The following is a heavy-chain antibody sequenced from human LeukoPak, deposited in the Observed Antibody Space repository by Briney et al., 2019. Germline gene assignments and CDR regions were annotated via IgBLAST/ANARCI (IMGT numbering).Heavy chain of an antibody. CDR2: ISSSSSYI. CDR3: ARGSSGYSYGYDY. CDR1: GFTFSSYN. D-gene: IGHD5-18*01. J-gene: IGHJ4*02. Sequence: PGGTLRLSCAASGFTFSSYNMNWVRQAPGKGLEWVSSISSSSSYIYYADSVKGRFTISRDNAKNSLYLQMNSLRAEDTAVYYCARGSSGYSYGYDYWGQGTLVTVSS. V-gene: IGHV3-21*01.